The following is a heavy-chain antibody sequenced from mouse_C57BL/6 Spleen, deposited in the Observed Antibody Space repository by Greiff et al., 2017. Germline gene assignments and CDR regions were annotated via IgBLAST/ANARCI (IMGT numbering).Heavy chain of an antibody. D-gene: IGHD2-3*01. J-gene: IGHJ3*01. CDR3: AREGIYDGYYLTPGFAY. CDR2: INPSNGGT. CDR1: GYTFTSYW. Sequence: QVQLQQPGTELVKPGASVKLSCKASGYTFTSYWMHWVKQRPGQGLEWIGNINPSNGGTNYNEKFKSKATLTVDKSSSTAYMQLSSLTSEDSEVYYCAREGIYDGYYLTPGFAYWGQGTLVTVSA. V-gene: IGHV1-53*01.